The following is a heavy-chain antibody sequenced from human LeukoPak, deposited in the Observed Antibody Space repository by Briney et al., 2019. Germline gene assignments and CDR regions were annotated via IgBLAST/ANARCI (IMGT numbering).Heavy chain of an antibody. J-gene: IGHJ4*02. Sequence: GGSLRLPCAASGFTFSYFYMTWIRQAPGKGLEWVSYISSSGSTIYYADSVKGRFTISRDNAKNSLYLQMNSLRAEDTAVYYCARSVVAATETLDYWGQGTLVTVSS. CDR2: ISSSGSTI. CDR1: GFTFSYFY. D-gene: IGHD2-15*01. V-gene: IGHV3-11*04. CDR3: ARSVVAATETLDY.